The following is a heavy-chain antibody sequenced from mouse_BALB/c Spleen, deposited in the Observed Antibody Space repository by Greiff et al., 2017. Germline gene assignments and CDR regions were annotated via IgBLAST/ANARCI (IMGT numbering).Heavy chain of an antibody. CDR2: ISSGGGNT. CDR3: ASSFITTASWFAY. V-gene: IGHV5-9*03. Sequence: EVQVVESGGGLVKPGGSLKLSCAASGFTFSSYTMSWVRQTPEKRLEWVATISSGGGNTYYPDSVKGRFTISRDNAKNNLYLQMSSLRSEDTALYYCASSFITTASWFAYWGQGTLVTVSA. J-gene: IGHJ3*01. CDR1: GFTFSSYT. D-gene: IGHD1-2*01.